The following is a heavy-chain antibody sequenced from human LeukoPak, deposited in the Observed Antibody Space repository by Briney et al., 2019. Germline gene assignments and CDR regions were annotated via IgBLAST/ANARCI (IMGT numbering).Heavy chain of an antibody. CDR2: NHDSGTT. J-gene: IGHJ4*02. D-gene: IGHD7-27*01. CDR1: GDSMSSYF. V-gene: IGHV4-59*01. CDR3: ARELLSGDPSIGN. Sequence: KPSETLSLICTVSGDSMSSYFWSWIRQPPGKGLEWIAYNHDSGTTNYNPSLKSRVTTSIDTSKNQFSLKLNSVTPADTAVYYCARELLSGDPSIGNWGQGTLVTVSS.